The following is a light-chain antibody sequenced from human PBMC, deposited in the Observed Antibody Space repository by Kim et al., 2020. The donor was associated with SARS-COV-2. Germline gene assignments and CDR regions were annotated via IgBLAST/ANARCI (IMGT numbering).Light chain of an antibody. V-gene: IGKV3-20*01. CDR2: GAS. J-gene: IGKJ4*01. Sequence: SPGERANLYCRDSQSVSSTYLGWYQQKPGQAPRLLIYGASSRATGIPDRFSGSGSGTDFTLTISRLEPEDFAVYYCQQFGSSPLTFGGGTKVDIK. CDR3: QQFGSSPLT. CDR1: QSVSSTY.